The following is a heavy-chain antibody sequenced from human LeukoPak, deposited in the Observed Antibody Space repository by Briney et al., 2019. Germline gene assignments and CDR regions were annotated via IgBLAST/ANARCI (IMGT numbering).Heavy chain of an antibody. CDR2: IGGSGGST. V-gene: IGHV3-23*01. CDR1: GGSFSGYY. D-gene: IGHD5-18*01. CDR3: AKAVRAAALVIYYYYGMDV. Sequence: ETLSLTCAVYGGSFSGYYWSWIRQPPGKGLEWVSTIGGSGGSTYNADSVKGRFTISRDNSKNTLYLQMNSLRAEDTAVYYCAKAVRAAALVIYYYYGMDVWGQGTTVTVSS. J-gene: IGHJ6*02.